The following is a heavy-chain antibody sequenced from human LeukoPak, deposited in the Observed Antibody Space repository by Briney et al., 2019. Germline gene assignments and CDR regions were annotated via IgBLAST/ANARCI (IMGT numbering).Heavy chain of an antibody. CDR3: AREWGGSGHAADS. CDR1: VTSVRREYP. J-gene: IGHJ4*02. V-gene: IGHV4-38-2*02. D-gene: IGHD3-16*01. Sequence: SETLSLTYAVSVTSVRREYPCAWIRQPPGKGLEWIGSVYQSGKTYHSPPLKGRVTLSIDTSKNQFSLRLTDVTAADPTVYYCAREWGGSGHAADSWGQGMMVIVSS. CDR2: VYQSGKT.